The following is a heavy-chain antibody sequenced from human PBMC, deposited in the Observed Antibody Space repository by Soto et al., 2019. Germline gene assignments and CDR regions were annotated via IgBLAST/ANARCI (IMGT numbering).Heavy chain of an antibody. Sequence: LRLSCAASGFTLSAYDMHWVRQAEGKGLEWVSALGAADDPYYLVSVKGRFSISRENAKNSLYLQMNNLRAGDTAVYYCARAYSGRLPRRADYYYAMDVWGQGTTVTVSS. D-gene: IGHD2-15*01. CDR3: ARAYSGRLPRRADYYYAMDV. CDR2: LGAADDP. V-gene: IGHV3-13*05. J-gene: IGHJ6*02. CDR1: GFTLSAYD.